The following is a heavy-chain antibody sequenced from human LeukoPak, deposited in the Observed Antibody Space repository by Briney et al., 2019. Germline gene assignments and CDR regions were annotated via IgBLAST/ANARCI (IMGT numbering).Heavy chain of an antibody. Sequence: GGSLRLSCAASGFTFSSYWMHWVRQAPGKGLVWVSRINSDGSSTNYADSVKGRFTISRGNAENTLYLQMNSLRAEDTAVYYCARKAAGLTFDYWGQRTLVTVSS. CDR2: INSDGSST. CDR1: GFTFSSYW. V-gene: IGHV3-74*01. CDR3: ARKAAGLTFDY. J-gene: IGHJ4*02. D-gene: IGHD6-13*01.